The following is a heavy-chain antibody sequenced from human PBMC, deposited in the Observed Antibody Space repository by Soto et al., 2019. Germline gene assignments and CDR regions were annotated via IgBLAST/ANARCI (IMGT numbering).Heavy chain of an antibody. J-gene: IGHJ4*02. CDR2: IYDSGST. Sequence: PSETLSLTCTVSGGSISSGDSYWSWLRQPPGKGLEWIGYIYDSGSTYYNPSLKSRVFISVDTSKNQFSLNLNSVTAADTAVYYCAAREESSPYLAFDYWGQGTLVTVSS. CDR1: GGSISSGDSY. D-gene: IGHD2-2*01. V-gene: IGHV4-30-4*01. CDR3: AAREESSPYLAFDY.